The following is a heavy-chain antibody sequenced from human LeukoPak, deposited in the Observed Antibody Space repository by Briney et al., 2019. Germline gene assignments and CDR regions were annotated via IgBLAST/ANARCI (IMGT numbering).Heavy chain of an antibody. D-gene: IGHD3-9*01. CDR2: INPNSGGT. Sequence: ASVKVSCKASGYTFTGYYMHWVRQAPGQGLEWMGWINPNSGGTNYAQKFQGRVTMTRDTSISTAYMELSRLRSDDTAVYYCARDPSSVTIYFFDYWGQGTLVTVSS. V-gene: IGHV1-2*02. J-gene: IGHJ4*02. CDR1: GYTFTGYY. CDR3: ARDPSSVTIYFFDY.